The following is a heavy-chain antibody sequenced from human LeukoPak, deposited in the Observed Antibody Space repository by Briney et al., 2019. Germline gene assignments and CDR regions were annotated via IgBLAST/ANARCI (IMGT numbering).Heavy chain of an antibody. J-gene: IGHJ4*02. D-gene: IGHD3-10*01. CDR2: TKQDGSEK. Sequence: GGSLRLSCAASGFSFSMFWMSWVRQAPGKGLEWVANTKQDGSEKYYVDSVKGRFTISRDNAKNSLYLQMNSLRAEDTAVYYCAGDLGYSLSGSSDYWGQGTLVTVSS. CDR1: GFSFSMFW. CDR3: AGDLGYSLSGSSDY. V-gene: IGHV3-7*01.